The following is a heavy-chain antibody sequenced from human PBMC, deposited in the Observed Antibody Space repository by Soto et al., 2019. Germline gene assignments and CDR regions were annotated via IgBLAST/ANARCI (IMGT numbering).Heavy chain of an antibody. D-gene: IGHD6-6*01. CDR3: ASLPGGTAPRPAY. V-gene: IGHV3-23*01. CDR2: VSGNGENT. J-gene: IGHJ4*02. Sequence: EGQLLESGGNLVQPGRSLRLSCTASGFNVTYNAMSWVRQAPGKGLQWVSTVSGNGENTYYAESVRGRFTISRDTSKNTLYLQMNSLRVEDTAVYYCASLPGGTAPRPAYWCQGTPVTVSA. CDR1: GFNVTYNA.